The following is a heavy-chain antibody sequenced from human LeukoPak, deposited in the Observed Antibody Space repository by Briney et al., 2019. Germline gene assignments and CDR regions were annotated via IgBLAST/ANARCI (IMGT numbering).Heavy chain of an antibody. V-gene: IGHV3-20*04. CDR2: IDWSGEST. J-gene: IGHJ4*02. Sequence: GRSLRLSCAASGLTVADYVMSWVRQAPRKGLEWVSGIDWSGESTSYADSVKGRFTISRDNSENTLYLHMNNLRAEDTALYYCARDLSASWYSLGFWGRGTLVTVSS. D-gene: IGHD6-13*01. CDR3: ARDLSASWYSLGF. CDR1: GLTVADYV.